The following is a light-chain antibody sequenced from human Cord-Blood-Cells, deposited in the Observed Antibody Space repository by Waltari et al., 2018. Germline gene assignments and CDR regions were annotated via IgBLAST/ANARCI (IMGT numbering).Light chain of an antibody. J-gene: IGLJ3*02. CDR3: AACDDSLSGPV. V-gene: IGLV1-47*01. CDR2: RNN. CDR1: SSNIGRNY. Sequence: QSVLTQPPSASGTPGQRVTISCSGSSSNIGRNYVYWYQQLPGTAPKLLIYRNNQRPSGVPDRFSGSKSGTSASLAISGLRSEDEADYYCAACDDSLSGPVFGGGTKLTVL.